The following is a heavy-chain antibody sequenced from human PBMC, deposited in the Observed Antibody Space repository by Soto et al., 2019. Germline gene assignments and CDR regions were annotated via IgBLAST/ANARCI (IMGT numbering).Heavy chain of an antibody. Sequence: ASVKVSCEASGYTFTGYYMHWVRQAPGQGLEWMGWINPNSGGTNYAQKFQGWVTMTRDTSISTAYMELSRLRSDDTAVYYCARDSISAVAAEGLFDYWGQGTLVTVSS. CDR2: INPNSGGT. CDR3: ARDSISAVAAEGLFDY. D-gene: IGHD6-19*01. J-gene: IGHJ4*02. CDR1: GYTFTGYY. V-gene: IGHV1-2*04.